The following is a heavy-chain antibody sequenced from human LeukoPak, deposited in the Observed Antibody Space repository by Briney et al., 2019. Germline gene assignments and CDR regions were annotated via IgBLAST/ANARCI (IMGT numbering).Heavy chain of an antibody. D-gene: IGHD2-2*01. CDR3: ARLVGHCNNTRCSLRDY. Sequence: PGGSLRLSCAASGFIFSDYYMSWIRQAPGKGLEWVSYISSSGSTIYYADSVKGRFTISRDNAKNSLYLQMNSLRAEDTAVYYCARLVGHCNNTRCSLRDYWGQGTLVTVSS. J-gene: IGHJ4*02. CDR1: GFIFSDYY. V-gene: IGHV3-11*04. CDR2: ISSSGSTI.